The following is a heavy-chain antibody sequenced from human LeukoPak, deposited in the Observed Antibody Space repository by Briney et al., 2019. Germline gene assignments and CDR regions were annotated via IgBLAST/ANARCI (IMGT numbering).Heavy chain of an antibody. V-gene: IGHV3-30*02. CDR3: AKNRLLTTVTTSNY. D-gene: IGHD4-17*01. J-gene: IGHJ4*02. Sequence: PGGSLRLSCAASGFTFSTYGMHWVRQAPGKGLEWVAFIRYDGSNKYYADSVKGRFTISRDNSKSTLYLQMNSLRPEGTAVYYCAKNRLLTTVTTSNYWGQGTLVTVSS. CDR2: IRYDGSNK. CDR1: GFTFSTYG.